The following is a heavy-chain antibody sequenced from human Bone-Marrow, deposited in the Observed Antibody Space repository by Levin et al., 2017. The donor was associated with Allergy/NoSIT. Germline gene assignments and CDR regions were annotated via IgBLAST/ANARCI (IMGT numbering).Heavy chain of an antibody. Sequence: GESLKISCAASGFTFSTYDMSWVRQAPGKGLEWVSFISTSSSAIYYADSVKGRFTTSRDNARNSLYLQMNSLRDEDTAVYYCAREDYGSGRHGDYWGQGTLVTVSS. J-gene: IGHJ4*02. D-gene: IGHD4/OR15-4a*01. V-gene: IGHV3-48*02. CDR1: GFTFSTYD. CDR2: ISTSSSAI. CDR3: AREDYGSGRHGDY.